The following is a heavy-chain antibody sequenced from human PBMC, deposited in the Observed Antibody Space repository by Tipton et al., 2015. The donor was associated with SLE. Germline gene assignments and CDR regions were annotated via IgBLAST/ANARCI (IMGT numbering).Heavy chain of an antibody. CDR3: ARAFEYSGYDSPFDY. CDR1: GYSISSGYY. V-gene: IGHV4-38-2*01. J-gene: IGHJ4*02. D-gene: IGHD5-12*01. CDR2: IYHSGST. Sequence: TLSLTCAVSGYSISSGYYWGWIRQPPGKGLEWIGSIYHSGSTYYNPSLKSRVTISVDTSKKQFSLKLSPVTAADTAVYYCARAFEYSGYDSPFDYWGQGTLVTVSS.